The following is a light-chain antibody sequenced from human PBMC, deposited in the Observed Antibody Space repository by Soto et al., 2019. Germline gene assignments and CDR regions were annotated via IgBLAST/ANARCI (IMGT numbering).Light chain of an antibody. CDR3: QQYSNWPRT. CDR2: DSS. CDR1: QSVSNN. Sequence: EIVMPQSPATLSVSPGDRATLSCRASQSVSNNLAWYQQKPGQAPRLLIYDSSTRATGIPARFGGDGSGTEFTLTISSLQSEDSAVYYCQQYSNWPRTFGQGTKVEIK. V-gene: IGKV3-15*01. J-gene: IGKJ1*01.